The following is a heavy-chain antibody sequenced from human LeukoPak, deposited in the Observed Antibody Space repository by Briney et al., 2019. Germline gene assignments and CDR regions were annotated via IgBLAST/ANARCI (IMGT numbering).Heavy chain of an antibody. CDR3: ARRNLEDGYSYYFNY. Sequence: SETLSLTCTVSGGSISSYYWSWIRQPPGKGLEWIGYIYYSGSTNYNPSLKSRVTISVDTSKNQFSLKLSSVTAADTAVYYCARRNLEDGYSYYFNYWGQGTLVTVSS. CDR2: IYYSGST. D-gene: IGHD5-24*01. J-gene: IGHJ4*02. CDR1: GGSISSYY. V-gene: IGHV4-59*08.